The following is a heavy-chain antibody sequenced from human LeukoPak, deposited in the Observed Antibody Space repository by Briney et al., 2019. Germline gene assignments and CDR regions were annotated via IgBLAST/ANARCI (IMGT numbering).Heavy chain of an antibody. Sequence: PSETLSLTCTVSGGSISSYYWSWIRQPPGKGLEWIGYMYYSGSTNYNPSLKSRVTISVDTSKNQFSLKLSSVTAADTAVYYCARDMGDFYDFWSGYLGAFDIWGQGTMVTASS. CDR3: ARDMGDFYDFWSGYLGAFDI. V-gene: IGHV4-59*01. CDR1: GGSISSYY. CDR2: MYYSGST. J-gene: IGHJ3*02. D-gene: IGHD3-3*01.